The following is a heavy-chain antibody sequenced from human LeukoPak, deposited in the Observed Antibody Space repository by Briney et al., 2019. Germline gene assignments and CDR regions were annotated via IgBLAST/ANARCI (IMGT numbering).Heavy chain of an antibody. CDR1: GFTFSNYA. CDR3: ATIGDRRTWELYRIDY. Sequence: GGSLRLSCAASGFTFSNYAMHWVRQAPGKGLEWVAVVSYDGSNKYYADSVKGRFTISRDNSKNTLYLQMNSLRAEDAAIYYCATIGDRRTWELYRIDYWGQGTLVTVSS. J-gene: IGHJ4*02. CDR2: VSYDGSNK. V-gene: IGHV3-30-3*01. D-gene: IGHD1-26*01.